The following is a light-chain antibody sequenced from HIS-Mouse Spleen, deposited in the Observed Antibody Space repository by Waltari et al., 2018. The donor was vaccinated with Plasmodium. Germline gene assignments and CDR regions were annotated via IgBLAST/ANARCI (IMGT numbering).Light chain of an antibody. V-gene: IGKV3-15*01. J-gene: IGKJ3*01. CDR3: QQYNNWSFT. Sequence: EIVMTQSPATLSVSPGERATLSCRASQSVSSNLAWYQQQPGQAPRLLSYGASTRAPGIPARFSGSGSGTEFTLTISSLQSEDFAVYYCQQYNNWSFTFGPGTKVDIK. CDR1: QSVSSN. CDR2: GAS.